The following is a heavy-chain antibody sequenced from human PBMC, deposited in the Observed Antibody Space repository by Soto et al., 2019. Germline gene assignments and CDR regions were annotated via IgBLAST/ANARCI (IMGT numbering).Heavy chain of an antibody. CDR3: ARRRGGSYYFDY. Sequence: EASVKVSCKASGYTFTGYYMHWVRQAPGQGLEWMGWISAYNGNTNYAQKLQGRVTMTTDTSTSTAYMELRSLRSDDTAVYYCARRRGGSYYFDYWGQGTLVTVSS. CDR1: GYTFTGYY. V-gene: IGHV1-18*04. D-gene: IGHD1-26*01. J-gene: IGHJ4*02. CDR2: ISAYNGNT.